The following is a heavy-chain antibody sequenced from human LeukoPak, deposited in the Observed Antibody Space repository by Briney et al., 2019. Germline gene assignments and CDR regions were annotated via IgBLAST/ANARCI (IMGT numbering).Heavy chain of an antibody. J-gene: IGHJ4*02. CDR1: GFTFSAYA. V-gene: IGHV3-23*01. CDR3: AKGGHSRSYNERDY. CDR2: VTGGGDST. Sequence: GRSLRLSCVASGFTFSAYAMSWVRQAPGKGLQCVSGVTGGGDSTYSAHSVKGRFFVSRDNSKNTLYLQMNNWRPEGTASYYCAKGGHSRSYNERDYWGQGTRVAVSS. D-gene: IGHD3-10*01.